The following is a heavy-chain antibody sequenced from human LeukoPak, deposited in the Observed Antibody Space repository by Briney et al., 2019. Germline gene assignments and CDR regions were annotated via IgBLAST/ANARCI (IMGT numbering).Heavy chain of an antibody. CDR1: GFNLSSYW. Sequence: GGSLRLSCEASGFNLSSYWMSWVRQAPGKGLEYVATIKPDGSEQLYVGSAKGRFTVSKDSAKNSVFLQINSLRAEDTAMYYCAKQGAYCFDYWGQGTLVTVSS. V-gene: IGHV3-7*01. CDR3: AKQGAYCFDY. J-gene: IGHJ4*02. CDR2: IKPDGSEQ.